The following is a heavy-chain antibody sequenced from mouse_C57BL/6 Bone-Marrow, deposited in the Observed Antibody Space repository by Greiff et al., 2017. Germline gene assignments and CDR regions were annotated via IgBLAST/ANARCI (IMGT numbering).Heavy chain of an antibody. CDR1: GYAFSISW. Sequence: VQLKQSGPELVKPGASVKISCKASGYAFSISWMNWVKQRPGKGLEWIGRIYPGDGDTNYNGKFKGKATLTAAKSSSTAYMQLSSLTSEDSAVYFCARFITTVVARENWYFDVWGTGTTVTVSS. CDR3: ARFITTVVARENWYFDV. CDR2: IYPGDGDT. V-gene: IGHV1-82*01. J-gene: IGHJ1*03. D-gene: IGHD1-1*01.